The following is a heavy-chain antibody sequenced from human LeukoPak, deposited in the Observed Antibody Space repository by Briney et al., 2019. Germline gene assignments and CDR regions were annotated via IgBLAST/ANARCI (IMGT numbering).Heavy chain of an antibody. CDR3: AKGHSSGYSNWFDP. D-gene: IGHD3-22*01. Sequence: PGRSLRLSCAASGFTFDDYAMHWVRHAPGKGLEWVSGISWNSGSIGYADSVKGRFTISRDNAKNSLYLQMNSLRAEDTALYYCAKGHSSGYSNWFDPWGQGTLVTVSS. CDR2: ISWNSGSI. CDR1: GFTFDDYA. J-gene: IGHJ5*02. V-gene: IGHV3-9*01.